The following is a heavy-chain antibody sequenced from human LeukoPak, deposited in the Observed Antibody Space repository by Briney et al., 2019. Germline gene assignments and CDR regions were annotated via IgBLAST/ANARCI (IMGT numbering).Heavy chain of an antibody. J-gene: IGHJ6*02. Sequence: GGSLRLSCAASGFTFSSYGMHWVRQAPGKGLEWVAVIPYDGSNKYYADSVKGRFTISRDNSKNTLYLQMNSLRAEDTAVYYCAKDLSVKRWLQYYYYYGMDVWGQGTTVTVSS. CDR1: GFTFSSYG. V-gene: IGHV3-30*18. D-gene: IGHD5-24*01. CDR2: IPYDGSNK. CDR3: AKDLSVKRWLQYYYYYGMDV.